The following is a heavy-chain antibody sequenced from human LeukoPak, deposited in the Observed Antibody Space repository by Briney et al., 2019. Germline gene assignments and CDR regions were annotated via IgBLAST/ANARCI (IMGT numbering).Heavy chain of an antibody. V-gene: IGHV4-59*01. J-gene: IGHJ6*03. CDR1: GGSISSYY. D-gene: IGHD3-22*01. Sequence: SETLSLTCTVSGGSISSYYWSWIRQPPGKGLEWIGYIYYSGSTTYNPSLKSRVTMSVDTSDNQFSLKLSSVTAADTAVYYCATIINITMIDNYYMDVWGKGTTVTVSS. CDR2: IYYSGST. CDR3: ATIINITMIDNYYMDV.